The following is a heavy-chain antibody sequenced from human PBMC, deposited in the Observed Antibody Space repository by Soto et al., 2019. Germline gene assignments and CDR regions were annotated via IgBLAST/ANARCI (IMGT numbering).Heavy chain of an antibody. CDR3: AKPGDNSADPSRRYSDY. Sequence: GGSLRLSCAASGFTFSSYAMTWVRQAPGKGLEWVSALSSSGDDTFYADSVKGRFTISRDNSKNTLYLQMNSLRAEDTAVYYCAKPGDNSADPSRRYSDYWGQGTLVTVSS. J-gene: IGHJ4*02. CDR2: LSSSGDDT. D-gene: IGHD3-22*01. V-gene: IGHV3-23*01. CDR1: GFTFSSYA.